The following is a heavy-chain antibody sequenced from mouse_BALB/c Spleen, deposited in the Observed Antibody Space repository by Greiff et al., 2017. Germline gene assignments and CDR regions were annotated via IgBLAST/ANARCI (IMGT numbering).Heavy chain of an antibody. CDR3: ARHNWDAMDY. CDR2: INSNGGST. J-gene: IGHJ4*01. D-gene: IGHD4-1*01. CDR1: GFTFSSYY. V-gene: IGHV5-6-2*01. Sequence: DVQLVESGGGLVKLGGSLKLSCAASGFTFSSYYMSWVRQTPEKRLELVAAINSNGGSTYYPDTVKGRFTISRDNAKNTLYLQMSSLKSEDTALYYCARHNWDAMDYWGQGTSVTVSS.